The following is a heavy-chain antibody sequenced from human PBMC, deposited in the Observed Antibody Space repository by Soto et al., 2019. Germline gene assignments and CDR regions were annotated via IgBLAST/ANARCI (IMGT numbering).Heavy chain of an antibody. V-gene: IGHV3-74*01. CDR3: AMQDYFLYYAMDV. CDR2: INSDGSTT. Sequence: GGSLRLSCAGSGFTFSSYWMHWVRQAPGKGLVWVSRINSDGSTTNYADSVKGRFTVSRDNAKNTLFLRMSSLRVDDTAVYYCAMQDYFLYYAMDVWGQGTTVTVSS. CDR1: GFTFSSYW. J-gene: IGHJ6*02.